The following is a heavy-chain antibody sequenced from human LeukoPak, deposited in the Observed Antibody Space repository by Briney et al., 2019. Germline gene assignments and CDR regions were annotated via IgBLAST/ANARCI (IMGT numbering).Heavy chain of an antibody. Sequence: SETLSLTCTVSGGSISSSSYYWGWIRQPPGKGLEWIGSIYYSGSTYYNPSLKSRVTISVDTSKNQFSLKLSSVTAADTAVYYCAISAVAGTGFDYWGQGTLVTVSS. V-gene: IGHV4-39*01. CDR3: AISAVAGTGFDY. D-gene: IGHD6-19*01. CDR2: IYYSGST. CDR1: GGSISSSSYY. J-gene: IGHJ4*02.